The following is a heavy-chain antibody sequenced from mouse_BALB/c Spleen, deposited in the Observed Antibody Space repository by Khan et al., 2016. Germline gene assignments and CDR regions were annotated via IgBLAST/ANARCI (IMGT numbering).Heavy chain of an antibody. CDR3: ARYYGYASYFDY. Sequence: EVQLQESGPGLVKPSQSLSLTCTVTGYSITSDYAWNWIRQFPGNKLEWMGYISYSGSTSYNPSLKSRISITRDTSKNQFFLQLNSVTTEDTATXYCARYYGYASYFDYWGQGTTLTVSS. V-gene: IGHV3-2*02. CDR2: ISYSGST. J-gene: IGHJ2*01. D-gene: IGHD1-2*01. CDR1: GYSITSDYA.